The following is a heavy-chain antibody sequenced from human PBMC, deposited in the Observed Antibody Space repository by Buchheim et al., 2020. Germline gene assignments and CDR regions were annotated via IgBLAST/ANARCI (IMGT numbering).Heavy chain of an antibody. CDR1: GGSISSGLYY. CDR2: VYTTGSA. D-gene: IGHD6-6*01. CDR3: ARVAARVDYYYGLDV. V-gene: IGHV4-61*02. Sequence: QVQLQQSGPGLVKPSQTLSLNCTVSGGSISSGLYYWTWIRQPAGKGQEWIGRVYTTGSANYRPALRSRVTISIDTSTNQFSLRLRSVTAADTATYYCARVAARVDYYYGLDVWGQGTT. J-gene: IGHJ6*02.